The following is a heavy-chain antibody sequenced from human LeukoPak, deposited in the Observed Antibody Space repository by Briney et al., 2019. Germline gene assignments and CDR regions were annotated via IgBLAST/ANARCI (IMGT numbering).Heavy chain of an antibody. CDR2: LSGSGSSI. Sequence: GGSLRLSCAASGFTFSSYSMNWVRQAPGKGLEWVSTLSGSGSSIYYADSVKGRFTISRDNSKNTLFLQMNSLRAEDTAVYYCAKDLSSGWYAAFDIWGQGTMVTVSS. J-gene: IGHJ3*02. CDR3: AKDLSSGWYAAFDI. V-gene: IGHV3-23*01. CDR1: GFTFSSYS. D-gene: IGHD6-19*01.